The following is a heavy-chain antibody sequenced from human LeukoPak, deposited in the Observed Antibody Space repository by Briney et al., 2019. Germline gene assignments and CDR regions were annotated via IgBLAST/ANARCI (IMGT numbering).Heavy chain of an antibody. V-gene: IGHV4-30-2*01. CDR1: GGSISSGGYS. CDR2: IYHSGST. Sequence: SETLSLTCAVSGGSISSGGYSWSWIRQPPGKGLEWIGYIYHSGSTYYNSSLKSRVTISVDRSKNQFSLKLSSVTAADTAVYYCARETAAGTFDYWGQGTLVTVSS. CDR3: ARETAAGTFDY. D-gene: IGHD6-13*01. J-gene: IGHJ4*02.